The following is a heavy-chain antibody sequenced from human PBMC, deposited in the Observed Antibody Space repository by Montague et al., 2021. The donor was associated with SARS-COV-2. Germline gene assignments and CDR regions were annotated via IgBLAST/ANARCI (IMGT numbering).Heavy chain of an antibody. Sequence: CAISGDSVSSNIATWDGIRHAPSRGLEWLGRTYYRSKWYNDYAVSVKSRVIINPDTSNNRISLQLNSVTPEDTAAYYCARAYCGGDCYFYWYFDLWGRGTLVTVSS. D-gene: IGHD2-21*02. CDR1: GDSVSSNIAT. CDR3: ARAYCGGDCYFYWYFDL. V-gene: IGHV6-1*01. J-gene: IGHJ2*01. CDR2: TYYRSKWYN.